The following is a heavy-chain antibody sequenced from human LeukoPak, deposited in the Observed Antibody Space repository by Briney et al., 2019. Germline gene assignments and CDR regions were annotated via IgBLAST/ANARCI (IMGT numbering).Heavy chain of an antibody. J-gene: IGHJ4*02. V-gene: IGHV3-23*01. CDR1: GFTFSSYS. D-gene: IGHD1-26*01. CDR3: AKEYSGTFSPFPSYFDC. Sequence: GGSLRLSCAASGFTFSSYSMNWVRQAPGKGLEWVSAISGSAGRAYYADSVKGRFTISRDNSKNTLYLQMNSLRAEDTAVYYCAKEYSGTFSPFPSYFDCWGQGTLVTVSS. CDR2: ISGSAGRA.